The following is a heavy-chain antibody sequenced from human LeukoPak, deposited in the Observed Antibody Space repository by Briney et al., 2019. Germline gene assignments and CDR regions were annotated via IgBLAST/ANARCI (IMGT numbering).Heavy chain of an antibody. CDR3: ARDSIAAAGTPLGYFQH. J-gene: IGHJ1*01. CDR1: GFTFSSYA. CDR2: ISYDGSNK. Sequence: PGGSLRLSCAASGFTFSSYAMHWVRQAPGKGLEWVAVISYDGSNKYYADSVKGRFTISRDNSKNTLYLQMNSLRAEDTAVYYCARDSIAAAGTPLGYFQHWGQGTLVTVSS. D-gene: IGHD6-13*01. V-gene: IGHV3-30-3*01.